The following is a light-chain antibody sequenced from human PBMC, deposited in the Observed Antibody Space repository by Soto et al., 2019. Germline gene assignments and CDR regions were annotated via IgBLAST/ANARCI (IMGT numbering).Light chain of an antibody. Sequence: QSVLTQPPSVSGAPGQRVTISCTGSSYNIGAGYDVHWYQQLPGTAPKLLIYGNSNRPSGVPDRFSGSKSGTSASLAITGLQAEDEADYDCQSYDSSLSGSGVFGGGTKLTVL. CDR2: GNS. CDR3: QSYDSSLSGSGV. CDR1: SYNIGAGYD. V-gene: IGLV1-40*01. J-gene: IGLJ2*01.